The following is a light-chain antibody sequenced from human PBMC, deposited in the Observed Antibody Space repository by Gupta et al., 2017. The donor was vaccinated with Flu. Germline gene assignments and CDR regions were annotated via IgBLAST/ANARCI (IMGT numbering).Light chain of an antibody. CDR3: AAWDDSRNGQV. Sequence: QSVLPPPPSASCTPGQRVTISCSGSSSNIGSNTVNWYQHLPGTAPKLLIYTNDQRHSGVPERFSGSKYGTSAAMAISGLQAEDEADYYCAAWDDSRNGQVFGGGTKLTVL. CDR1: SSNIGSNT. CDR2: TND. V-gene: IGLV1-44*01. J-gene: IGLJ2*01.